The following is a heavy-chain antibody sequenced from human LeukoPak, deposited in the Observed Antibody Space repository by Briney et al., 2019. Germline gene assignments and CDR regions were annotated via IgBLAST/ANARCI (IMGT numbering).Heavy chain of an antibody. CDR3: ARGQIDCSSTSCYTYGFDP. J-gene: IGHJ5*02. D-gene: IGHD2-2*02. Sequence: GASVKVSCKASGYTFTGYYMHWVRQAPGQGLEWMGWINPNSGGTNYAQKFQGRVTMTRDTSISTAYVELSRLRSDDTAVYYCARGQIDCSSTSCYTYGFDPWGQGTLVTVSS. CDR2: INPNSGGT. V-gene: IGHV1-2*02. CDR1: GYTFTGYY.